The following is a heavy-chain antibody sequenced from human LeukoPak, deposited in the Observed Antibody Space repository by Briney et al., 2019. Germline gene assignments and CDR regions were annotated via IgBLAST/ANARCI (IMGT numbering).Heavy chain of an antibody. V-gene: IGHV1-8*02. CDR3: ARAGYYGSGSTFDY. D-gene: IGHD3-10*01. CDR1: GYTFTGYY. J-gene: IGHJ4*02. Sequence: ASVKVSCKASGYTFTGYYMHWARQAPGQGLEWMGWMNPNSGNTGYAQKFQGRVTMTRNTSISTAYMELSSLRSEDTAVYYCARAGYYGSGSTFDYWGQGTLVTVSS. CDR2: MNPNSGNT.